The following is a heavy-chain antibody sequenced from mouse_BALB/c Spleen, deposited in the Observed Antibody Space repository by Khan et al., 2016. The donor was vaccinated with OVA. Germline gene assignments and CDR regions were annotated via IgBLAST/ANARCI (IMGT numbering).Heavy chain of an antibody. CDR1: GYTFSSYT. J-gene: IGHJ3*01. V-gene: IGHV1-4*01. Sequence: QIQLVQSGAELVRPGASVKMSCKTSGYTFSSYTIHWIKLRPGQGLEWIGYINPNNGYTNSNQKFKDKATLTADKSSTTVYIKLSSLTSADSAMYNCVRDGANGRNDGWFAYWGQGTLVTVSA. CDR2: INPNNGYT. D-gene: IGHD2-14*01. CDR3: VRDGANGRNDGWFAY.